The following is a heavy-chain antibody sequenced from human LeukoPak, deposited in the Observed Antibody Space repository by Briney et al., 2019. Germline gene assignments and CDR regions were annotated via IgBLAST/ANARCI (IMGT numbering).Heavy chain of an antibody. CDR2: INHSGST. J-gene: IGHJ4*02. D-gene: IGHD6-19*01. V-gene: IGHV4-34*01. CDR3: ARYSSGSRSEYYFDY. CDR1: GGSFSGYH. Sequence: SETLSLTCAVYGGSFSGYHWSWIRQPPGKGLEWIGEINHSGSTNYNPSLKSRVTISVDTSKNQFSLKLSSVTAADTAVYYCARYSSGSRSEYYFDYWGQGTLVTVSS.